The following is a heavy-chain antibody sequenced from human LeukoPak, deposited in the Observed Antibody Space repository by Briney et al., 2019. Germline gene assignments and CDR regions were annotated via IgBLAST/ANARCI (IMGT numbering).Heavy chain of an antibody. J-gene: IGHJ6*02. CDR2: ISYDGSNK. V-gene: IGHV3-30*18. CDR1: GFTFSSYG. D-gene: IGHD6-13*01. Sequence: TGGSLRLSCAASGFTFSSYGMHWVRQAPGKGLEWVAVISYDGSNKYYADSVKGRFTISRDNSKNTLYLQMNSLRAEDTAVYYCAKEYSSSPLDYYGMDIWGQGTTVTVSS. CDR3: AKEYSSSPLDYYGMDI.